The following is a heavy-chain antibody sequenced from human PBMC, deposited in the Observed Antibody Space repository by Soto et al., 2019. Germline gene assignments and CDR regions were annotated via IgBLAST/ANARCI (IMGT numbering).Heavy chain of an antibody. Sequence: ASVKVSCKASGYTFTSYYIHWVRQAPGQGLEWMGVINPSRGSTSYAQNFQGRVTMTRDTSTSTVYMELSSLRSEDTAVYYCVRESTPTRWFDPWGQGTLVTVSS. D-gene: IGHD2-2*01. J-gene: IGHJ5*02. V-gene: IGHV1-46*03. CDR2: INPSRGST. CDR1: GYTFTSYY. CDR3: VRESTPTRWFDP.